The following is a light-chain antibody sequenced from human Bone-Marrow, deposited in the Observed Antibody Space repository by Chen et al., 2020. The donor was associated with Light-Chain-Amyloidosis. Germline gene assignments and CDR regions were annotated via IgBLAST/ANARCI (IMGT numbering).Light chain of an antibody. CDR1: QSLLYSNGTNY. Sequence: DIVMTQSPLSLPVTPGEPASISCRSRQSLLYSNGTNYLAWYLQKPGQSPQLLIYLGSNRASGVPDRFSGSGSGTDCTLKIRRVESEDVGIYYCLHVAQTPITFGQGTRLDIK. CDR2: LGS. J-gene: IGKJ5*01. V-gene: IGKV2-28*01. CDR3: LHVAQTPIT.